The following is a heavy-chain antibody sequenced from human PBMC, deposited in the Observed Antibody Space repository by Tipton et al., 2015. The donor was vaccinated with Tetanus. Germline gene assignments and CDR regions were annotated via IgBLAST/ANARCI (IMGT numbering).Heavy chain of an antibody. CDR1: GGSFSGHY. J-gene: IGHJ6*02. Sequence: LRLSCAVYGGSFSGHYWSWIRQPPGKGLEWIGYIYYSGSTNYNPSLESRVTISVDTSKNQFSLKLSSVTAADTAVYYCARRGNQSSSSSGGLDVWGQGTTVTVSS. V-gene: IGHV4-59*11. D-gene: IGHD6-13*01. CDR3: ARRGNQSSSSSGGLDV. CDR2: IYYSGST.